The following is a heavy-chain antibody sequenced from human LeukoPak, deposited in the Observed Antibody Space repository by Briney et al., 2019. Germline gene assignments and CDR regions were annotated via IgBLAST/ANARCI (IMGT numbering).Heavy chain of an antibody. CDR2: ISSSGGST. V-gene: IGHV3-23*01. CDR1: GFTFSSYA. J-gene: IGHJ4*02. D-gene: IGHD5-12*01. Sequence: GGSLRLSCAAPGFTFSSYAMSWVRQAPGKGLEWVSAISSSGGSTYYADSVKGRFTISRDNSKNTLYLQMNSLRAEDTAVYYCARGPSGYHNTGGQGTLVTVSS. CDR3: ARGPSGYHNT.